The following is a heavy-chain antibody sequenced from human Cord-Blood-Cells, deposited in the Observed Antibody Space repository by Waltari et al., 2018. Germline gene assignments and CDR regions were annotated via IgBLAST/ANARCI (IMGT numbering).Heavy chain of an antibody. D-gene: IGHD6-6*01. CDR2: INHSGST. V-gene: IGHV4-34*01. CDR3: ARPMKYSSSSLSPWFDP. Sequence: QVQLQQWGAGLLKPSEPLSLTCAVYGGSFRGYYWSWIRQSPGKGLEWIGEINHSGSTNYNPSLKSRVTISVDTSKNQFSLKLSSVTAADTAVYYCARPMKYSSSSLSPWFDPWGQGTLVTVSS. CDR1: GGSFRGYY. J-gene: IGHJ5*02.